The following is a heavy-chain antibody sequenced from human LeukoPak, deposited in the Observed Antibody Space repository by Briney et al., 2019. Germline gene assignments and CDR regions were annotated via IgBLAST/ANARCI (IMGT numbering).Heavy chain of an antibody. CDR1: GGSFSGDF. J-gene: IGHJ4*02. CDR2: INHGGST. CDR3: ARRATTERGHSYGLDF. Sequence: SETLSLTCAVYGGSFSGDFWSWIRQSPGKGLEWIGEINHGGSTTYNPSLQSRVTMSVDTSTNQISLKMTSVTAADTAMYYCARRATTERGHSYGLDFWGQGTLVTVSS. D-gene: IGHD5-18*01. V-gene: IGHV4-34*01.